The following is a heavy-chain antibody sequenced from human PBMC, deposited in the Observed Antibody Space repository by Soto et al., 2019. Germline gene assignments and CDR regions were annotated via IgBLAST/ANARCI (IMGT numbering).Heavy chain of an antibody. CDR3: ARLRYGGNSVNWFDP. D-gene: IGHD2-21*02. J-gene: IGHJ5*02. CDR2: IYYSGST. Sequence: QLQLQESGPGLVKPSETLSLTCTVSGGSISSSSYYWGWIRQPPGKGLEWIGSIYYSGSTYYNPSLKSRVTISVDTSKNQFSLKLSSVTAADTAVYYCARLRYGGNSVNWFDPWGQGTLVTVSS. V-gene: IGHV4-39*01. CDR1: GGSISSSSYY.